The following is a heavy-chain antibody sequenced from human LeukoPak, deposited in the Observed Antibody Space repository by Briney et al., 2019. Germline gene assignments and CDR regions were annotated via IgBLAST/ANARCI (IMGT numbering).Heavy chain of an antibody. CDR2: IYYSGST. CDR1: GGSISSYY. Sequence: SETLSLTCTVSGGSISSYYLSWIRQPPGKGLEWIGYIYYSGSTNYNPSLKSRVTISVDTSKNQFSLKLSSVTAADTAVYYCARDRMDKDGYNYLASDYWGQGTLVTVSS. CDR3: ARDRMDKDGYNYLASDY. D-gene: IGHD5-24*01. V-gene: IGHV4-59*01. J-gene: IGHJ4*02.